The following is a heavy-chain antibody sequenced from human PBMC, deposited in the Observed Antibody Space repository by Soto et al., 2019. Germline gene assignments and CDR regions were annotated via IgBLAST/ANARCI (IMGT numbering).Heavy chain of an antibody. J-gene: IGHJ4*02. CDR1: GYTFTSYY. D-gene: IGHD3-22*01. CDR3: AREAYDSSGYYYIGTYYFDY. Sequence: ASVKVSCKASGYTFTSYYMHWVRQAPGQGLEWMGIINPSGGSTSYAQKFQGRVTMTRDTSTSTVYMELSSLRSEDTAVYYCAREAYDSSGYYYIGTYYFDYWGQGTLVTVSS. CDR2: INPSGGST. V-gene: IGHV1-46*01.